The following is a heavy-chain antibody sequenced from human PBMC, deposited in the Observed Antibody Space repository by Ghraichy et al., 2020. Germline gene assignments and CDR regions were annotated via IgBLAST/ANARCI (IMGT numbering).Heavy chain of an antibody. J-gene: IGHJ4*02. CDR1: GFTVSSSY. V-gene: IGHV3-53*01. D-gene: IGHD2-21*01. CDR3: ARGGTYCAGTRCYYFDY. Sequence: ETLSLTCAASGFTVSSSYMTWVRQAPGKGLEWVSIIFSGGSTYYADSVKGRFTISRDNSKNTLYLQMNSLRGEDTAMYYCARGGTYCAGTRCYYFDYWGQGSLVTISS. CDR2: IFSGGST.